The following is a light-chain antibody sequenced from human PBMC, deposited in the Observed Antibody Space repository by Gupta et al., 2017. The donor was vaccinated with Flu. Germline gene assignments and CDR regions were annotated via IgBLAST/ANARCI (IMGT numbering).Light chain of an antibody. CDR2: ANN. CDR1: NSNTGAGYD. Sequence: QSVLTQPPSVSGAPGQRVTISCTGTNSNTGAGYDIHWYQQLPGTAPKLIIYANNNRPSGVPDRFSGSRSGTSASLTITGLQADDEAVYYCQALDSSLSGSRVFGSGTEVTVL. V-gene: IGLV1-40*01. CDR3: QALDSSLSGSRV. J-gene: IGLJ1*01.